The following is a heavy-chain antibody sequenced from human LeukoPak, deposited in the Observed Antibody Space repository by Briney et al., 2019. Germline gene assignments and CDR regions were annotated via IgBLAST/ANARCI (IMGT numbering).Heavy chain of an antibody. Sequence: GGSLRLSCAASGIIFNSYSMNWVRQTPGKGLKRVSSISSSSGYINYADSVKGRFTVSRDNAKNSLYLQMNSLRAEDTAVYYCARDSGYCSSTGGYVHYFDYWGQGTLVTVSS. CDR1: GIIFNSYS. CDR3: ARDSGYCSSTGGYVHYFDY. CDR2: ISSSSGYI. J-gene: IGHJ4*02. V-gene: IGHV3-21*01. D-gene: IGHD2-2*01.